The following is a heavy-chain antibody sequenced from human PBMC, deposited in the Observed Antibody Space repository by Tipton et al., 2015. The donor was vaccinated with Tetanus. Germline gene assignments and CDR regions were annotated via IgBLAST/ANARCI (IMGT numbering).Heavy chain of an antibody. J-gene: IGHJ4*02. Sequence: TLSLTCTVSGDSITSSKYSWSWIRQPPGKGLEWLAYISDSGLSNSNYFLKSRITISRDTSRNQFSLKLTSVTAADTAVYYCTRANHEFPKKGPFDSWGQGTLVIVS. CDR2: ISDSGLS. D-gene: IGHD3-10*01. CDR3: TRANHEFPKKGPFDS. CDR1: GDSITSSKYS. V-gene: IGHV4-61*01.